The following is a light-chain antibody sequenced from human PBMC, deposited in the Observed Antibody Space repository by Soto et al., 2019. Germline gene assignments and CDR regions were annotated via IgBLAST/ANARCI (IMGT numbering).Light chain of an antibody. V-gene: IGKV3-20*01. J-gene: IGKJ3*01. CDR3: QQYGSSPFT. CDR2: AAA. Sequence: EIVLTQSPGTLTLSPGERATLSCRASQSLSSNNLAWYQQRPGQAHRLLIYAAASRAAGVPDRFSGSGSGTDLTLTISRLEPEDFAVYYCQQYGSSPFTFGPGTKVDIK. CDR1: QSLSSNN.